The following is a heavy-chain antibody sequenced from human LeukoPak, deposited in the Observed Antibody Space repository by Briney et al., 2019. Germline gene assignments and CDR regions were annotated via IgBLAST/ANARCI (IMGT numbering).Heavy chain of an antibody. Sequence: KPSETLSLTCAVYGGSFSGYYWSWIRQPPGKGLEWIGEINHSGSTNYNPSLKSRVTISVDTSKNQFSLKLSSVTAADTAVYYCARHGHCSSTSCYYRRRDAFDIWGQGTMVTVSS. CDR2: INHSGST. D-gene: IGHD2-2*01. J-gene: IGHJ3*02. V-gene: IGHV4-34*01. CDR1: GGSFSGYY. CDR3: ARHGHCSSTSCYYRRRDAFDI.